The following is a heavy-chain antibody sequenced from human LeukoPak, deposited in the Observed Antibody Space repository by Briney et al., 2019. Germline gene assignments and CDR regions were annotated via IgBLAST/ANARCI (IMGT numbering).Heavy chain of an antibody. V-gene: IGHV3-30*02. CDR1: GFTFNTYP. D-gene: IGHD3-22*01. CDR2: IQDAGAKT. CDR3: ATQTITLVVVISPFDY. J-gene: IGHJ4*02. Sequence: PGGSLRLSCAASGFTFNTYPMHWVRQAPGKGLEWVALIQDAGAKTNYADSVRGRFTISRDNSRSTVYLQMNSLKPDDTAVYYCATQTITLVVVISPFDYWGQGALVTVSS.